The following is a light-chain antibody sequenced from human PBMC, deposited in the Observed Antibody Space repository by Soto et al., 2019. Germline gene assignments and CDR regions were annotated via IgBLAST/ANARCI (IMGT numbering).Light chain of an antibody. J-gene: IGLJ1*01. CDR3: SSYTSASTLCV. Sequence: QSVLTQPASVSGSPGQSITISCTGKSSDVGGFNYVSWYQQHPGKAPKLMIYDVNNRPSGVSYRLSGSKSGNTASLTISGLQAEDEADYYCSSYTSASTLCVFGTGTKVTVL. V-gene: IGLV2-14*01. CDR2: DVN. CDR1: SSDVGGFNY.